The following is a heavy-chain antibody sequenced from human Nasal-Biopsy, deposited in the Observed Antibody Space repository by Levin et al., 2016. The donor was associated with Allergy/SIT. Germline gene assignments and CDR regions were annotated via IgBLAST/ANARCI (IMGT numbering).Heavy chain of an antibody. CDR1: SGSISEYY. CDR3: VREASYSSGWYTEYYFDS. V-gene: IGHV4-59*01. Sequence: GSLRLSCTVSSGSISEYYWHWIRQPPGKGLEWIGNIHYSGNTNYKPSLKSRITMSMNTSKKQFSLELGSVTPADTAVYYCVREASYSSGWYTEYYFDSWGQGTLVTVSP. J-gene: IGHJ4*02. D-gene: IGHD6-19*01. CDR2: IHYSGNT.